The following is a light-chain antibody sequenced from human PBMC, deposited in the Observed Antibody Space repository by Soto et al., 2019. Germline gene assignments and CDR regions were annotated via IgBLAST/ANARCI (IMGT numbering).Light chain of an antibody. CDR1: SSDVGAYNY. Sequence: QSVLTQPASVSGSPGQSIAISCTGTSSDVGAYNYVSWYQQYPGQAPKLMIYDVTSRPSGVSDRFSGSKSGNTASLTISGLQAEDEADYYCSSYTNSNHYVFGAGTKVTVL. V-gene: IGLV2-14*03. CDR2: DVT. CDR3: SSYTNSNHYV. J-gene: IGLJ1*01.